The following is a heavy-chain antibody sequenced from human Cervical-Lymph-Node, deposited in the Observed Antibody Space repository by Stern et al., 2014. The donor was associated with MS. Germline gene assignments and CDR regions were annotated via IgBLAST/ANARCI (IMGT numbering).Heavy chain of an antibody. CDR2: IIPTLGRP. D-gene: IGHD5-12*01. J-gene: IGHJ4*02. CDR1: GGTFSSYT. V-gene: IGHV1-69*09. Sequence: VQLVQSGPEVKRPGSSVKVSCRFSGGTFSSYTVSWVRQAPGQGLEWMGRIIPTLGRPSDAQKFQGRVTITADESTGTAHLELSSLRSEDTAIYYCARDRSGYHYFEYWGQGTLVTVSS. CDR3: ARDRSGYHYFEY.